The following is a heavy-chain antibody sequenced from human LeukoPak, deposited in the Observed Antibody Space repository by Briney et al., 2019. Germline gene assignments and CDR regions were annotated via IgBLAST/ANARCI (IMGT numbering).Heavy chain of an antibody. V-gene: IGHV1-2*02. D-gene: IGHD6-19*01. Sequence: ASVKVSCKASGYTFTGYYMHWVRQAPGQGLEWMGWINPNSGGTNYAQKFQGRVTMTRNTSISTAYMELSSLRSEDTAVYYCARGVIAVAGTEYWGQGTLVTVSS. CDR3: ARGVIAVAGTEY. CDR1: GYTFTGYY. CDR2: INPNSGGT. J-gene: IGHJ4*02.